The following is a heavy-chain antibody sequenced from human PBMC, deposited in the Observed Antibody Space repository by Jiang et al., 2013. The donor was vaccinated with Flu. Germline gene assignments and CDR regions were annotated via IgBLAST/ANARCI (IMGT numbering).Heavy chain of an antibody. V-gene: IGHV3-15*01. CDR1: GFTFRNAW. CDR3: STDLNTSRFLEWVFAY. Sequence: QLVESGGGLVKPGGSLRLSCAASGFTFRNAWMTWVRQAPGKGLEWVGRIKSKSAGGTIDYAAPVKGRFTISRDDSKNTLFLQMNSLKNEDTAVYYCSTDLNTSRFLEWVFAYWGQGTLVTVSS. CDR2: IKSKSAGGTI. J-gene: IGHJ4*02. D-gene: IGHD3-3*01.